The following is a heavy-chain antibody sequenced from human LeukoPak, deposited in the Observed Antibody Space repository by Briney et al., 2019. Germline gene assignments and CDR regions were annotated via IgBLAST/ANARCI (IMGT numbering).Heavy chain of an antibody. CDR3: ARGEVWGSYYGRKDAFDI. D-gene: IGHD1-26*01. J-gene: IGHJ3*02. CDR1: GFTFSSYW. CDR2: INNDGSST. V-gene: IGHV3-74*01. Sequence: GGSLRLSCAASGFTFSSYWMHWVRQAPGKGLVWVSRINNDGSSTSYADSVKGRFTISRDNAKNTLYLQMNSLRAEDTAVYYCARGEVWGSYYGRKDAFDIWGQGTMVTVSS.